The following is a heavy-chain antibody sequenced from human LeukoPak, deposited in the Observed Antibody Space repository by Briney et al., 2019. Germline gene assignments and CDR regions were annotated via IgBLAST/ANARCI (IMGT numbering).Heavy chain of an antibody. CDR3: AKDQKYNWNDASTFDY. Sequence: GGSLRLSCAASGFTFDDYAMHWVRQAPGKGLEWVSGISWNSGSIGYADSVKGRFTIPRDNAKNSLYLQMNSLRAEDTALYYCAKDQKYNWNDASTFDYWGQGTLVTVSS. D-gene: IGHD1-1*01. V-gene: IGHV3-9*01. CDR1: GFTFDDYA. J-gene: IGHJ4*02. CDR2: ISWNSGSI.